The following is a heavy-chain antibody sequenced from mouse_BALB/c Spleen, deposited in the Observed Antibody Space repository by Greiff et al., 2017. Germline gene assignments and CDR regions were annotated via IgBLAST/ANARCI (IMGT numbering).Heavy chain of an antibody. Sequence: EVQVVESGGGLVKPGGSLKLSCAASGFTFSSYAMSWVRQTPEKRLEWVASISSGGSTYYPDSVKGRFTISRDNARNILYLQMSSLRSEDTAMYYCARGGATMITAWFAYWGQGTLVTVSA. CDR2: ISSGGST. CDR3: ARGGATMITAWFAY. J-gene: IGHJ3*01. V-gene: IGHV5-6-5*01. CDR1: GFTFSSYA. D-gene: IGHD2-4*01.